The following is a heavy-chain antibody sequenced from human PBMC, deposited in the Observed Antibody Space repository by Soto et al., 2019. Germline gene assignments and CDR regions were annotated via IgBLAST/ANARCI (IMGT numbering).Heavy chain of an antibody. CDR2: IYYSGST. V-gene: IGHV4-59*08. CDR1: GGSISSYY. D-gene: IGHD6-13*01. J-gene: IGHJ3*02. Sequence: PSETLSVTCTVSGGSISSYYWSWIRQPPWKGLEWIGYIYYSGSTNYNPSLKSRVTISVDTSKNQFSLKLSSVTAADTAVYYCARRYSSAFDIWGQGTMVTVSS. CDR3: ARRYSSAFDI.